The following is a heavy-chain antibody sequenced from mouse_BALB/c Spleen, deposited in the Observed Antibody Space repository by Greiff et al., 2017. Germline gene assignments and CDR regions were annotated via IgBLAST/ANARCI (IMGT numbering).Heavy chain of an antibody. V-gene: IGHV1-4*02. CDR3: AIYYDYDKDYAMDY. J-gene: IGHJ4*01. CDR2: INPSSGYT. D-gene: IGHD2-4*01. Sequence: QVQLQQSAAELARPGASVKMSCKASGYTFTSYTMHWVKQRPGQGLEWIGYINPSSGYTEYNQKFKDKTTLTADKSSSTAYMQLSSLTSEDSAVYYCAIYYDYDKDYAMDYWGQGTSVTVSS. CDR1: GYTFTSYT.